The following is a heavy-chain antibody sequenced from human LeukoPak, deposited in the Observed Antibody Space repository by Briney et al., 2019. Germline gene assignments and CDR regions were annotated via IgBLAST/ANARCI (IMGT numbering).Heavy chain of an antibody. CDR2: IKRDGSEN. D-gene: IGHD3-3*01. CDR1: GFTFSSYC. Sequence: PGGSLRLSCAASGFTFSSYCMSWVRQAPEKGLEWVANIKRDGSENFYVDSVKGRFTISRDNAKKSLYLEMNSLRVEDTAVYYCARDRYNDFWSGYDALYYYYMDVWGKGTTVTVFS. V-gene: IGHV3-7*01. CDR3: ARDRYNDFWSGYDALYYYYMDV. J-gene: IGHJ6*03.